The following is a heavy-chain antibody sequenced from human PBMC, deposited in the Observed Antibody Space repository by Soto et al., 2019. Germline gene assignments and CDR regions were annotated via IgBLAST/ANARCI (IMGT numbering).Heavy chain of an antibody. J-gene: IGHJ5*02. D-gene: IGHD2-21*01. CDR1: GGSISSYY. Sequence: PSETLSLTCTVSGGSISSYYWSWIRQPPGKGLEWIGYIYYSGSTNYNPSLKSRVTISVDTSKNQFSLKLSSVTAADTAVYYCARIDDSKNWFDPWGQGTLVTVSS. V-gene: IGHV4-59*01. CDR2: IYYSGST. CDR3: ARIDDSKNWFDP.